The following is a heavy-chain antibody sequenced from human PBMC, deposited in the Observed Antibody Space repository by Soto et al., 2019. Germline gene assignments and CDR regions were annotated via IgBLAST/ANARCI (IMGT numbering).Heavy chain of an antibody. CDR1: GGSISSGGYY. CDR3: ARQSLRYFDQATVGYNWFDP. J-gene: IGHJ5*02. Sequence: SETLSLTCTVSGGSISSGGYYWSWIRQHPGKGLEWIGYIYYSGSTYYNPSLKSRVTISVDTSKNQFSLKLSSVTAADTAVYYCARQSLRYFDQATVGYNWFDPWGQGTLVTVSS. CDR2: IYYSGST. D-gene: IGHD3-9*01. V-gene: IGHV4-31*03.